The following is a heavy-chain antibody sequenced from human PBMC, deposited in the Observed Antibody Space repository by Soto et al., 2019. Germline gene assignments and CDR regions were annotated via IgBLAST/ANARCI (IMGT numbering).Heavy chain of an antibody. D-gene: IGHD1-1*01. V-gene: IGHV1-8*01. J-gene: IGHJ6*02. CDR3: SREMTTRVLDF. CDR2: MNPNSGNT. Sequence: QVQPVQSGAEVKKPGASVKVSCKASGYTFTSYDINWVRQATGQGLEWMGWMNPNSGNTGYAQKFQGRVTITRNTSLTTAYTELSSLRSEDTAVYYCSREMTTRVLDFWGQGTTVTVSS. CDR1: GYTFTSYD.